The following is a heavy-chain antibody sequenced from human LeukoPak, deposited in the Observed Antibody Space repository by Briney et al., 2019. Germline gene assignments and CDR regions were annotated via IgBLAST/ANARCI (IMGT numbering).Heavy chain of an antibody. CDR3: ARAFLVGYSPEEYFFDY. Sequence: SETLSLTCAVSGGSISSSNWWGWVRQPPGKGLEGIGEIYHSGTTNYNPSLKSRVTISVDKSKNQSSLNLSPVTAADAAVYYCARAFLVGYSPEEYFFDYWGQGTLVTVSS. J-gene: IGHJ4*02. CDR1: GGSISSSNW. V-gene: IGHV4-4*02. CDR2: IYHSGTT. D-gene: IGHD2-15*01.